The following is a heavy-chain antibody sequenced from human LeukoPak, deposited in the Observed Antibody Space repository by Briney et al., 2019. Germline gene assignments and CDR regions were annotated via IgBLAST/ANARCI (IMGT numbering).Heavy chain of an antibody. CDR2: IYTSGSH. V-gene: IGHV4-61*02. Sequence: PSQTLSLTCTVSGGSISSGSYYWSWIRQPAGKGLEWIGRIYTSGSHNYNPSRKGRVTISVDTSKNQSSLKLSSVTAADAAVYYCASSPLAVAGMGEYFDYWGQGTLVTVSS. D-gene: IGHD6-19*01. J-gene: IGHJ4*02. CDR3: ASSPLAVAGMGEYFDY. CDR1: GGSISSGSYY.